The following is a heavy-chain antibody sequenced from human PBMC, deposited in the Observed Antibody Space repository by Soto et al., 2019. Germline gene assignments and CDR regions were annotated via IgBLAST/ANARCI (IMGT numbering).Heavy chain of an antibody. D-gene: IGHD2-15*01. Sequence: QVQLQESGPGLVKPSETLSLTCTVSGGSISSYYWSWIRQPPGKGLEWIGYIYYSGSTNYNPSLKSRVTISVDTSKNQFSLKLISVTAADTAVYYCARDGAYCSGGSCYSRFDYWGQGTLVTVSS. CDR2: IYYSGST. V-gene: IGHV4-59*01. J-gene: IGHJ4*02. CDR3: ARDGAYCSGGSCYSRFDY. CDR1: GGSISSYY.